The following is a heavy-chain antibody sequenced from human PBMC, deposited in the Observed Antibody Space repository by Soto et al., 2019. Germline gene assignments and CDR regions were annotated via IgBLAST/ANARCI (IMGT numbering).Heavy chain of an antibody. J-gene: IGHJ6*02. CDR2: IYHSGST. D-gene: IGHD3-10*01. Sequence: SETLSLTCAVSGGSISSSNWWSWVRQPPGKGLEWIGEIYHSGSTNYNPSLKSRVTISVDKSKNQFSLKLSSVTAADTAVYYCAKGSSGSYYGEVYYYYGMDVWGQGTTVTVSS. CDR1: GGSISSSNW. V-gene: IGHV4-4*02. CDR3: AKGSSGSYYGEVYYYYGMDV.